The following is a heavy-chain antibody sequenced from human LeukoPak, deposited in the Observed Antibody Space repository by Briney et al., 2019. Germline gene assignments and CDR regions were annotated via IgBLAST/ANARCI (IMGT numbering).Heavy chain of an antibody. CDR1: GFTFSSYG. CDR3: ARSQVQGTYDY. Sequence: PGGSLRLSCAASGFTFSSYGMHWVRQAPGKGLEWVALISYDGSNKYYSDSVRGRFTISRDNSKNTLYLQMNSLRAEDTAVYYCARSQVQGTYDYWGQGTRVTVSS. CDR2: ISYDGSNK. V-gene: IGHV3-30*03. J-gene: IGHJ4*02.